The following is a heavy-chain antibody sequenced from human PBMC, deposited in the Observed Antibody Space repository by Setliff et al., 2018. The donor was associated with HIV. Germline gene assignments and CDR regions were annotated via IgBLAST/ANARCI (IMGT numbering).Heavy chain of an antibody. V-gene: IGHV1-18*01. CDR1: SYTFTRYG. Sequence: GASVKVSCKASSYTFTRYGISWVRQAPGQGLEWMGWISGYNGNTKYAQSFQGRVAMTTETSTSTAYMEMRSLRSDDTAVYYCARARRDSYDRGRRNHYYIDVWGKGTTVTISS. D-gene: IGHD3-22*01. J-gene: IGHJ6*03. CDR2: ISGYNGNT. CDR3: ARARRDSYDRGRRNHYYIDV.